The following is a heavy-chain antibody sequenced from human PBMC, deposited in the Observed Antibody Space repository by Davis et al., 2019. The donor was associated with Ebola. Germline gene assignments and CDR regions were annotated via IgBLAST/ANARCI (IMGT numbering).Heavy chain of an antibody. CDR3: ARVVYGSSEWSYYYYMDV. CDR2: ISSSSSTI. D-gene: IGHD3-3*01. Sequence: PGGSLRLSCAASGFTFSSYSMNWVRQAPGKGLEWVSYISSSSSTIYYADSVKGRFTISRDNAKNSLYLQMNSLRAEDTAVYYCARVVYGSSEWSYYYYMDVWGKGTTVTVSS. CDR1: GFTFSSYS. J-gene: IGHJ6*03. V-gene: IGHV3-48*01.